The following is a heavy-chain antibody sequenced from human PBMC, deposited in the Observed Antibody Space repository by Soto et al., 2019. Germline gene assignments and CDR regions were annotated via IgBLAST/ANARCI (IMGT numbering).Heavy chain of an antibody. CDR3: ARGGRHSDYYYYYGMDV. Sequence: ASVKVSCKAFGYTFTIYYIHWVRQAPGQGLEWMGVINTSGGSPTYAQKFQDRVTMTRDTSTSTVYMELSSLRSEDTTVYYCARGGRHSDYYYYYGMDVWGQGTTVTVSS. D-gene: IGHD6-25*01. CDR1: GYTFTIYY. V-gene: IGHV1-46*01. CDR2: INTSGGSP. J-gene: IGHJ6*02.